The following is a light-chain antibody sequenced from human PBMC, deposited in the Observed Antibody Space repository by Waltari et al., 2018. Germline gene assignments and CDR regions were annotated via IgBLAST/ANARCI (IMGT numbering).Light chain of an antibody. CDR1: KLGDKY. CDR2: QDN. J-gene: IGLJ3*02. V-gene: IGLV3-1*01. Sequence: SYELTQPPSVSVSPGQTATITCSGDKLGDKYVCWYQKKPGQSPVVVIYQDNNRPSGIPERFSGSTSGNTATLTISGTQALDEADYYCQAWDSSTVVFGGGTKLTVL. CDR3: QAWDSSTVV.